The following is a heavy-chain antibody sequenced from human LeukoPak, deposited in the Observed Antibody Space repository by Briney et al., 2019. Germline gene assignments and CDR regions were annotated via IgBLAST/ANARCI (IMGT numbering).Heavy chain of an antibody. D-gene: IGHD3-10*01. CDR2: ISGSGGST. CDR3: AKARYYYGSGSYRAYYFDY. Sequence: XYAXXXVRQAPGKGLEWVSAISGSGGSTYYADSVKGRFTISRDNSKNTLYLQMNSLRAEDTAVYYCAKARYYYGSGSYRAYYFDYWGQGTLVTVSS. V-gene: IGHV3-23*01. J-gene: IGHJ4*02. CDR1: XYA.